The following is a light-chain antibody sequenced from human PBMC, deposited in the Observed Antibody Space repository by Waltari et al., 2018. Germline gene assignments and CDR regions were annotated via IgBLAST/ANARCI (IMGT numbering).Light chain of an antibody. Sequence: DIVMTQSPDAVAVSLGERATINCKSSQSVLSISKNKNDLFWYQQKPGQPPKLLINWASTRESGVPDRFSGSGSGTDFTLTISSLQAEDVAIYYCQQYYSVPFTFGPGTKVDIK. J-gene: IGKJ3*01. V-gene: IGKV4-1*01. CDR2: WAS. CDR1: QSVLSISKNKND. CDR3: QQYYSVPFT.